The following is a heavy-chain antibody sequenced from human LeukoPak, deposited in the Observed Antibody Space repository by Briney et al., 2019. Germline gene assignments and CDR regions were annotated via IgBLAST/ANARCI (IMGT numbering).Heavy chain of an antibody. D-gene: IGHD3-22*01. CDR2: INHSGST. Sequence: SETLSLTCAVYGGSFSGYYWSWIRQPPGKGLEWIGEINHSGSTNYNPSLKSRVTISVDTSKNQFSLKLSSVTAADTAVYYCARQGDYYDSSGPDAFDIWGQGTMVAVSS. J-gene: IGHJ3*02. CDR3: ARQGDYYDSSGPDAFDI. V-gene: IGHV4-34*01. CDR1: GGSFSGYY.